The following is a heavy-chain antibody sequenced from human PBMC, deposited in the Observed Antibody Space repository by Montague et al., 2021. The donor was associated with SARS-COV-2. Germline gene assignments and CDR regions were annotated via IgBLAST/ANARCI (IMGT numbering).Heavy chain of an antibody. J-gene: IGHJ4*02. CDR3: ARIPVGSKYYFDF. V-gene: IGHV6-1*01. Sequence: CAISGDSDAGEDVRRSSERQTSARHLEWQVIRYYRSKWNNDYAESVKSRITIDPDTSKHQFSLHLNSVTPEDTAVYYCARIPVGSKYYFDFWGRGTLVTVSS. CDR2: RYYRSKWNN. CDR1: GDSDAGEDVR. D-gene: IGHD2-2*01.